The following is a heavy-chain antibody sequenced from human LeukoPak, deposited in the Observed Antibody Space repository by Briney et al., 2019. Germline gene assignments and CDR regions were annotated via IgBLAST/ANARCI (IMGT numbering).Heavy chain of an antibody. CDR2: ISSSSSTI. Sequence: PGGSLRLSCAASGFTFSSYTMNWVRQAPGKGLEWVSYISSSSSTIYYADSVKGRFTISRDNAKNSLYLQMNSLRAEDTAVYYCASNPTTVTTFVIFHYMDVWGKGTTVTVSS. J-gene: IGHJ6*03. CDR3: ASNPTTVTTFVIFHYMDV. V-gene: IGHV3-48*01. CDR1: GFTFSSYT. D-gene: IGHD4-11*01.